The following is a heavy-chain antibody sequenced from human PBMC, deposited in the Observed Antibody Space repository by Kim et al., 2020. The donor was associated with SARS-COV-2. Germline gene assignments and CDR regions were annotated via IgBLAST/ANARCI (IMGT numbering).Heavy chain of an antibody. J-gene: IGHJ4*02. V-gene: IGHV3-9*01. CDR2: ISWNSGSI. D-gene: IGHD3-10*01. CDR1: GFTFDDYA. CDR3: AKVGGSGSYHYGAFDY. Sequence: SLRLSCAASGFTFDDYAMHWVRQAPGKGLEWVSGISWNSGSIGYADSVKGRFTISRDNAKNSLYLQMNSLRAEDTALYYCAKVGGSGSYHYGAFDYWGQGTLVTVSS.